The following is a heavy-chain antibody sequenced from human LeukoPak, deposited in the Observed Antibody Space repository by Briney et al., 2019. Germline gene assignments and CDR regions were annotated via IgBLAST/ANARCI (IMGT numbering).Heavy chain of an antibody. CDR2: IYHSGST. Sequence: PSETLSLTCAVSGGSISISNSNWWSWVRQPPGKGLEWIGEIYHSGSTNYNPSLKSRVTISVDKSKNQFSLKLNSVTAADTAVYYCARDLHGGNSFTSDWYFDLWGRGTLVTVSS. CDR3: ARDLHGGNSFTSDWYFDL. CDR1: GGSISISNSNW. D-gene: IGHD4-23*01. V-gene: IGHV4-4*02. J-gene: IGHJ2*01.